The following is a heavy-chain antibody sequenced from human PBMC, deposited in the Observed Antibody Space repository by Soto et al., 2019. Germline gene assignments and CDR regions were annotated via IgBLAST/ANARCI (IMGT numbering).Heavy chain of an antibody. V-gene: IGHV4-59*01. CDR1: GGSISPYY. CDR2: IYYSGNT. D-gene: IGHD6-13*01. Sequence: QVQLQESGPGLVKPSETLSLTCTVSGGSISPYYWIWIRQPPGKGLEWIGYIYYSGNTNYNPSLESRVTISVDTSRNQFSLKLTSVTAADTAVYYCARKGAAASYSHYYMDVWGRGTTVTVSS. J-gene: IGHJ6*03. CDR3: ARKGAAASYSHYYMDV.